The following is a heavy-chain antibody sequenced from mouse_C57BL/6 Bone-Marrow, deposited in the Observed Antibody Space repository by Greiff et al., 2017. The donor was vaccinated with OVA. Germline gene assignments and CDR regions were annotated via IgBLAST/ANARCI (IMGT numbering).Heavy chain of an antibody. CDR1: GFNIKDDY. D-gene: IGHD1-1*01. CDR3: TTPYYYGSRQAWFAY. Sequence: EVQLQQSGAELVRPGASVKLSCTASGFNIKDDYMHWVKQRPEQGLEWIGWIDPENGDTEYASKFQGKATITADTSSNTAYLQLSSLTSEDTAVYYCTTPYYYGSRQAWFAYWGQGTLVTVSA. V-gene: IGHV14-4*01. J-gene: IGHJ3*01. CDR2: IDPENGDT.